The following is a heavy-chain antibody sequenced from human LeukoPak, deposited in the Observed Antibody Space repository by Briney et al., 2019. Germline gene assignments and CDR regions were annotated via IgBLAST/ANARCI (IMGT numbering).Heavy chain of an antibody. V-gene: IGHV4-59*12. J-gene: IGHJ4*02. CDR3: ARGVDTAMVIRDYFDY. CDR2: IHYSGST. D-gene: IGHD5-18*01. Sequence: SETLSLTCSVSGGSISGYYWSWIRQPPGKGLEWIGYIHYSGSTYYNPSLKSRVTISVDTSKNQFSLKLSSVTAADTAVYYCARGVDTAMVIRDYFDYWGQGTLVTVSS. CDR1: GGSISGYY.